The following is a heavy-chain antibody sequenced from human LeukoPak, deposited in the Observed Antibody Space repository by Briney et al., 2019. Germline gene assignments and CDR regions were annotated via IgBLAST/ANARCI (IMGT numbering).Heavy chain of an antibody. CDR3: ARDRVGDYYDSSGYTDY. J-gene: IGHJ4*02. CDR1: GFTFSSYA. CDR2: ISSNGGST. Sequence: GGSLRLSCAASGFTFSSYAMHWVRQAPGKGLEYVSAISSNGGSTYYANSMKGRFTISRDNSKNTLYLQMGSLRAEDMAVYYCARDRVGDYYDSSGYTDYWGQGTLVTVSS. D-gene: IGHD3-22*01. V-gene: IGHV3-64*01.